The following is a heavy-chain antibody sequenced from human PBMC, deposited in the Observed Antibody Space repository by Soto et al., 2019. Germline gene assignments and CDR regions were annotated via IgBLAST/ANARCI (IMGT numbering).Heavy chain of an antibody. D-gene: IGHD3-16*01. CDR2: IIPMVGTP. CDR1: GDTFSSYS. V-gene: IGHV1-69*08. J-gene: IGHJ6*03. CDR3: ATDGGSTSSSAYNYFMDV. Sequence: ASVKVSCKASGDTFSSYSISWVRQAPGQGLEWMGRIIPMVGTPYYAQKFQGRVTFSADKSTSTAYMVLNSLISDDTAVYYFATDGGSTSSSAYNYFMDVWGKGTPVTVSS.